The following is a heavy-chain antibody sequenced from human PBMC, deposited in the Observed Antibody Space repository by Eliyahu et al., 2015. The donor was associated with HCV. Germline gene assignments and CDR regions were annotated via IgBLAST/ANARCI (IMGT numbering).Heavy chain of an antibody. CDR2: ISWNSGSI. CDR3: AKDYSSSWEMGVLDY. Sequence: EVQLVESGGGLVQPGRSLRLSCAASGFTFXGXAMHWVRQXPGKGLEXVSGISWNSGSIGYADSVKGRFTISRDNAKNSLYLQMNSLRAEDTALYYCAKDYSSSWEMGVLDYWGQGTLVTVSS. V-gene: IGHV3-9*01. D-gene: IGHD6-13*01. CDR1: GFTFXGXA. J-gene: IGHJ4*02.